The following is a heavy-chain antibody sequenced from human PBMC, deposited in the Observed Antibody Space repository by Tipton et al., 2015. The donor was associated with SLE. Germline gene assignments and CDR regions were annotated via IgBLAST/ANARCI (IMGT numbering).Heavy chain of an antibody. J-gene: IGHJ1*01. CDR1: AYSITNGYY. Sequence: TLSLTCTVSAYSITNGYYWGWIRQPPGRGLEWIGSIYYSGSTYYNPSLKSRVTISVDTSKNQFSLKLSSVTAADTAVYYCARCYSNYEYFQHWGQGTLVTVSS. D-gene: IGHD4-11*01. V-gene: IGHV4-38-2*02. CDR3: ARCYSNYEYFQH. CDR2: IYYSGST.